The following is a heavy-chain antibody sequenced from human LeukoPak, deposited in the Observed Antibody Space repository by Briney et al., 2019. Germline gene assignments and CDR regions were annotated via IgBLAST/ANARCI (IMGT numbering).Heavy chain of an antibody. CDR2: IRYDGSNK. J-gene: IGHJ6*03. CDR1: GFTFSSYG. Sequence: PGGSLRLSCAASGFTFSSYGMHWVRQAPGKGLEWVAFIRYDGSNKYYADSVKGRLTISRDNSKNTLYLQMNSLRAEDTAVYYCAKDQSEGYGGYAYYYMDVWGKGTTVTISS. D-gene: IGHD4-17*01. CDR3: AKDQSEGYGGYAYYYMDV. V-gene: IGHV3-30*02.